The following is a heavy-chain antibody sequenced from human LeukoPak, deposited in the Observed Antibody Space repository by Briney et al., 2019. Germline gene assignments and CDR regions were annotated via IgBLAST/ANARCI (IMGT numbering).Heavy chain of an antibody. CDR2: INHSGST. J-gene: IGHJ4*02. CDR3: ARGGGYSYGYYFDY. D-gene: IGHD5-18*01. V-gene: IGHV4-30-2*01. Sequence: SQTLSLTCTVSGGSIGSGGYYWSWIRQPPGKGLEWIGEINHSGSTNYNPSLKSRVTISVDTSKNQFSLKLSSVTAADTAVYYCARGGGYSYGYYFDYWGQGTLVTVSS. CDR1: GGSIGSGGYY.